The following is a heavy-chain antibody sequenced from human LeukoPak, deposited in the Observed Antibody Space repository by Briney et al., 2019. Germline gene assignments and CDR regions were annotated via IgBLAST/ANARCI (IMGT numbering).Heavy chain of an antibody. Sequence: SETLSLTCTVSGGSISSYYWSWIRQPPGKGLEWIGYIYYSGSTNYNPSLKSRVTISVDTSKNQFSLKLSSVTAADTAVYYCARVEAGSGSYYPWGRGTLVTVSS. CDR3: ARVEAGSGSYYP. J-gene: IGHJ2*01. CDR1: GGSISSYY. D-gene: IGHD1-26*01. CDR2: IYYSGST. V-gene: IGHV4-59*01.